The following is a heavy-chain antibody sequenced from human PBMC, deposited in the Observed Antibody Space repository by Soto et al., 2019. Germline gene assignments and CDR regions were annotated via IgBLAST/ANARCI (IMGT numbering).Heavy chain of an antibody. Sequence: QVQLVESGGGLVKTGGSLRLSCVASGFSFSDYYMSWVRQAPGKGLEWIAYISGTSSNIYYGDSVKGRFTISRDNAENSVFLQMNNLRAEDTARYYCAKMTSSGWYDPVFHWGQGTLVTVSS. J-gene: IGHJ4*02. V-gene: IGHV3-11*01. CDR3: AKMTSSGWYDPVFH. CDR2: ISGTSSNI. D-gene: IGHD6-19*01. CDR1: GFSFSDYY.